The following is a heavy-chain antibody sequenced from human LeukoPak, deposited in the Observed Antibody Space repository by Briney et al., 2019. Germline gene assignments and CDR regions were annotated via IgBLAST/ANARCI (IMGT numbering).Heavy chain of an antibody. V-gene: IGHV1-2*02. Sequence: ASVKVSCKASGYTFTGYYMHWVRQAPGQGLERMGWINPNSGGTNYAQKFQGRVTMTRDTSISTAYMELSRLRSDDTAVYYCARDRSPTSNHYYFDYWGQGTLVTVSS. CDR2: INPNSGGT. CDR3: ARDRSPTSNHYYFDY. CDR1: GYTFTGYY. D-gene: IGHD4-11*01. J-gene: IGHJ4*02.